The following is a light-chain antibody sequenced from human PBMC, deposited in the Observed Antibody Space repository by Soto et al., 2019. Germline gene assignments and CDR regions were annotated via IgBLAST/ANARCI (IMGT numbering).Light chain of an antibody. Sequence: PGERATLSCRASQSVDNYLAWYQQKPGQAPRPLIYDVSNRATGIPARFSGSGSGTDFTLTISSLEPGDFAIYYCQQRNDWQVTFGQGTRLE. V-gene: IGKV3-11*01. CDR3: QQRNDWQVT. J-gene: IGKJ5*01. CDR2: DVS. CDR1: QSVDNY.